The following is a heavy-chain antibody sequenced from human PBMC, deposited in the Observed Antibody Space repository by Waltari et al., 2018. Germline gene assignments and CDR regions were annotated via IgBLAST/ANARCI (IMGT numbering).Heavy chain of an antibody. D-gene: IGHD3-16*01. CDR3: ATFKGDY. J-gene: IGHJ4*02. CDR1: GCTFSTYS. V-gene: IGHV3-23*01. CDR2: ISCSGTGT. Sequence: EVQLLESGGGLVQPGGSLRLSCADSGCTFSTYSMSWVRQVPGKGLEWVSSISCSGTGTYYADSAKGRFTISRDNSKNTLYLQMNSLRAEDTALYYCATFKGDYWGQGTLVTVSS.